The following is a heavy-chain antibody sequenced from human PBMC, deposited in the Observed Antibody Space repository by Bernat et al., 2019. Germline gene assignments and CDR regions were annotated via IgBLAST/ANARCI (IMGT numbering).Heavy chain of an antibody. D-gene: IGHD2-21*02. CDR3: ARMAPGVTTGWFDS. CDR2: IDWDDNK. J-gene: IGHJ5*01. Sequence: QVTLRESGPALVKPTQTLTLTCSFSGFSLSTTGMCVSWIRQPPGKALEWLALIDWDDNKYYSPETSLKTRLTISKDTSKNQVVLSMTNMDPVDTATYYCARMAPGVTTGWFDSWGQGTLVTVSS. CDR1: GFSLSTTGMC. V-gene: IGHV2-70*01.